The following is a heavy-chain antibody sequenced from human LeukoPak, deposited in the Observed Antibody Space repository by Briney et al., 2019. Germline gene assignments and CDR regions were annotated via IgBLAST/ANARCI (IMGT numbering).Heavy chain of an antibody. CDR3: ASVGCSSTSCHGEYYYYMDV. D-gene: IGHD2-2*01. CDR1: GGTFSSYT. CDR2: IIPILGIA. Sequence: SVKVSCKASGGTFSSYTSSWVRQAPGQGLEWMGRIIPILGIAKYAQKFLGRVTITADKSTSTAYMELSSLRSEDTAVYYCASVGCSSTSCHGEYYYYMDVWGKGTTVTVSS. J-gene: IGHJ6*03. V-gene: IGHV1-69*02.